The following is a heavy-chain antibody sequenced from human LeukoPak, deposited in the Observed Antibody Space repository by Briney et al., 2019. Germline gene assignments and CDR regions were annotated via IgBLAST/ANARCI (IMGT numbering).Heavy chain of an antibody. V-gene: IGHV3-7*03. D-gene: IGHD5-12*01. CDR1: GFTLSTYW. Sequence: GGSLRLSCAASGFTLSTYWMSWVRQVPGKGLEWVANIKKDGSEAYYVDSVKGRFTISRDNAKNSLYLQMNSLRAEDTAIYHCAKGRYSGTTYYFDYWGQGTLVTVSS. CDR2: IKKDGSEA. J-gene: IGHJ4*02. CDR3: AKGRYSGTTYYFDY.